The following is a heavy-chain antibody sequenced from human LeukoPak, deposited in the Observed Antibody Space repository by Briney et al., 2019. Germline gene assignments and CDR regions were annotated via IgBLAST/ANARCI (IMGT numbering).Heavy chain of an antibody. CDR2: ISAYNGNT. Sequence: GASVKVSCKASGYTFTSYGISWVRQAPGQGLEWMGWISAYNGNTNYAQKFQDRVTMTTDTSTSTVYMELRSLRSGDTAVFYCAKGITAAAFDYWGQGTLVTVSS. CDR1: GYTFTSYG. CDR3: AKGITAAAFDY. V-gene: IGHV1-18*01. J-gene: IGHJ4*02. D-gene: IGHD6-25*01.